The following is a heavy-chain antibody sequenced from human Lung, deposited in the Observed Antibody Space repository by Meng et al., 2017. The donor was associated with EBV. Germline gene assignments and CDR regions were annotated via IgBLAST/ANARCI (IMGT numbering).Heavy chain of an antibody. CDR3: ARTGSGSYDY. V-gene: IGHV3-66*01. J-gene: IGHJ4*02. Sequence: VQLVESGGGLVKPGGSLRLSCAASGFTFRDYYMSWIRQAPGKGLEWVSVIYYGGRTYYADSVKGRFTISRDNSKNTLYLQMNSLRADDTALYYCARTGSGSYDYWGQGTLVTVAS. D-gene: IGHD3-10*01. CDR2: IYYGGRT. CDR1: GFTFRDYY.